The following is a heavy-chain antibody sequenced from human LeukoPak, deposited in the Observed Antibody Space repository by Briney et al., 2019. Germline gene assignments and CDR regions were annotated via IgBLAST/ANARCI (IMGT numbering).Heavy chain of an antibody. CDR1: GYTFTSYG. CDR3: ARVRRAGSWPNYYYMDV. J-gene: IGHJ6*03. D-gene: IGHD6-13*01. CDR2: ISAYNGNT. Sequence: EASVKLSCKASGYTFTSYGISWVRQAPGQGLEWMEWISAYNGNTNYAQKLQGRVTMTTDTSTSTASMELRSLRSGDTAVYSCARVRRAGSWPNYYYMDVWGKGTTVTISS. V-gene: IGHV1-18*01.